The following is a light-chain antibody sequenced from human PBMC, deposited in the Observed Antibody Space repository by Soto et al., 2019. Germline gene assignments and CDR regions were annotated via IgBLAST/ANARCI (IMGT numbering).Light chain of an antibody. Sequence: DIQMTQSPSSLSASVGDRVTITCRASQGISNYLAWYQQKPGKVPKLLIYAASTLQSGGPSRFSGSGAGTDFTLTISSLQPEDVATYYCQKYNSALRSLTFGGGTKVEI. CDR1: QGISNY. V-gene: IGKV1-27*01. CDR2: AAS. CDR3: QKYNSALRSLT. J-gene: IGKJ4*01.